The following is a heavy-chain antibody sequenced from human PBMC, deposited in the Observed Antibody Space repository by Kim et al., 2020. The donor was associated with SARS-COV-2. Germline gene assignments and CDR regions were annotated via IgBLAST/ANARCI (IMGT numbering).Heavy chain of an antibody. J-gene: IGHJ2*01. V-gene: IGHV3-48*02. D-gene: IGHD6-13*01. CDR3: ARVPYSSSTDWYFDL. CDR1: GFTFSSYS. CDR2: ISSSSTI. Sequence: GGSLRLSCAASGFTFSSYSMNWVRQAPGKGLEWVSYISSSSTIYYADSVKGRFTISRDNAKNSLYLQMNSLRDEDTAVYYCARVPYSSSTDWYFDLWGRGTLVTVSS.